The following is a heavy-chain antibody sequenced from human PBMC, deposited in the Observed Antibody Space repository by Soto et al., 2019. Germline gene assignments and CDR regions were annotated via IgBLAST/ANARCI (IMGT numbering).Heavy chain of an antibody. CDR1: GYTFAGYY. V-gene: IGHV1-2*02. J-gene: IGHJ4*02. Sequence: VKVSCKASGYTFAGYYMHWVRQAPGQGLEWMGWINPNSGGTNYAQKFQGRVTMTRDTSISTAYMELSRLRSDDTAVYYCARVRVDDFWSGYYSHFDYRGQGALVTVSS. D-gene: IGHD3-3*01. CDR2: INPNSGGT. CDR3: ARVRVDDFWSGYYSHFDY.